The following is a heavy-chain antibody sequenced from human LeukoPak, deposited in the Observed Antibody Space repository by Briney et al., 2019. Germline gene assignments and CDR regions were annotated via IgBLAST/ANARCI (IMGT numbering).Heavy chain of an antibody. CDR2: ISGSGGST. V-gene: IGHV3-23*01. J-gene: IGHJ4*02. CDR1: GVTSSSYA. D-gene: IGHD3-10*01. CDR3: AKDLGFGEFSAGY. Sequence: GGSLRLSCAASGVTSSSYAMSWVRQAPGKGLDWVSAISGSGGSTYYADSVKGRFTISRDNSKNTLYLQMNSLRAEDTAVYYCAKDLGFGEFSAGYWGQGTLVTVSS.